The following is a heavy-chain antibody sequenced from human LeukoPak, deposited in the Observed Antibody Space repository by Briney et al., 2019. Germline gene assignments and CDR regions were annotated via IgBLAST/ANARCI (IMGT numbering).Heavy chain of an antibody. CDR2: IYYSGST. V-gene: IGHV4-59*08. CDR3: ARQEQQLVIDY. CDR1: GGSTTSYY. J-gene: IGHJ4*02. Sequence: SETLSLTCPVSGGSTTSYYWSWIRPPPGEGREWIGYIYYSGSTNYNPSLKSRVTISVDTSKNQCSLKLSSVTAADTAVYYCARQEQQLVIDYWGQGTLVTVSS. D-gene: IGHD6-13*01.